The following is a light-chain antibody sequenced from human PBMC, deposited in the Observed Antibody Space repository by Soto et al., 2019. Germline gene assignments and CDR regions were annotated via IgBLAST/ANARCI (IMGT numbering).Light chain of an antibody. J-gene: IGLJ2*01. CDR2: DVS. Sequence: QSALTQPASVSGSPGQSITISCTGTGSDVGGYNYVSWYQQHPGKAPKVMIYDVSNRPSGASNRSSGSKSGNTASLTISGLQAEDEADAYCLSYTTAKGPLVLGGG. CDR3: LSYTTAKGPLV. CDR1: GSDVGGYNY. V-gene: IGLV2-14*01.